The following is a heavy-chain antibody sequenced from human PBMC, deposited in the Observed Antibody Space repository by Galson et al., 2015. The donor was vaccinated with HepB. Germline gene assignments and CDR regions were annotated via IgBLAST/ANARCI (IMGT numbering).Heavy chain of an antibody. CDR1: GFTISRYW. D-gene: IGHD2-21*01. V-gene: IGHV3-74*01. CDR2: IDSAGSGT. CDR3: ITEAVIAFGDY. Sequence: SLRLSCAASGFTISRYWMHWVRQAPGKGLVWVSGIDSAGSGTSYADSLKGRLTISKDSAKNTLYLQMKSLKTEDTAVYYCITEAVIAFGDYWGQGSLVTVSS. J-gene: IGHJ4*02.